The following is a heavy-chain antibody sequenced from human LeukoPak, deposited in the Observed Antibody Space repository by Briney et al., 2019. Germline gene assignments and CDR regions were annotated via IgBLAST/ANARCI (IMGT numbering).Heavy chain of an antibody. Sequence: ASVKVSCKASGYTFTGYYMHWVRQAPGQGLEWMGWINPNSGGTNYAQKFQGRVTMTRDTSISAAYMELSRLRSDDTAVYYCARAPPDYYYYYYYMDVWGKGTTVTISS. CDR1: GYTFTGYY. CDR2: INPNSGGT. V-gene: IGHV1-2*02. CDR3: ARAPPDYYYYYYYMDV. D-gene: IGHD3-16*01. J-gene: IGHJ6*03.